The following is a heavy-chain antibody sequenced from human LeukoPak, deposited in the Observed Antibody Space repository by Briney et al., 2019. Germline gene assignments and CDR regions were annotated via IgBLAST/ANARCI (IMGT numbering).Heavy chain of an antibody. D-gene: IGHD5-12*01. CDR2: IKSKIDGGTT. CDR3: TTDKRNGYDWGFDF. V-gene: IGHV3-15*01. CDR1: GFTFSNAW. J-gene: IGHJ4*02. Sequence: GGSLRLSCAASGFTFSNAWMSWVRQSPGKGLEWVGRIKSKIDGGTTEIPAPVKGRFTISRDDSKDTLYLQMKSLKSEDTAVYYCTTDKRNGYDWGFDFWGQGTLVTVSS.